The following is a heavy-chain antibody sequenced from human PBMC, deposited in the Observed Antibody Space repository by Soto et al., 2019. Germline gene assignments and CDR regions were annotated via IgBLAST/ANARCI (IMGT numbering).Heavy chain of an antibody. D-gene: IGHD2-21*02. Sequence: QITLKESGPTLVKPTQTLTLTCTFSGFSLSTSGVGVGWIRQPPGKALEWLALIYWDDDKRYSPSLRSRLTTNKDTSKNQVVLTRTNMDPVDTATYYCIQSRCGGDCLQSYASHYYYGMDVWGQGTTVTVS. CDR2: IYWDDDK. CDR1: GFSLSTSGVG. J-gene: IGHJ6*02. CDR3: IQSRCGGDCLQSYASHYYYGMDV. V-gene: IGHV2-5*02.